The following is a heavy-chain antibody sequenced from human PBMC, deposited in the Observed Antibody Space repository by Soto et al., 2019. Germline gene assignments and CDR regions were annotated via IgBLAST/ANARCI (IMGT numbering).Heavy chain of an antibody. J-gene: IGHJ6*02. CDR1: GGTFSSYA. D-gene: IGHD2-2*01. CDR2: IIPIFGTA. CDR3: ARADQLDYYYGMDV. Sequence: GASVKVSCKASGGTFSSYAISWVRQATGQGLEWMGGIIPIFGTANYAQKFQGRVTITADESTSTAYMELSSLRSEDTAVYYCARADQLDYYYGMDVWDQGTTVTVSS. V-gene: IGHV1-69*13.